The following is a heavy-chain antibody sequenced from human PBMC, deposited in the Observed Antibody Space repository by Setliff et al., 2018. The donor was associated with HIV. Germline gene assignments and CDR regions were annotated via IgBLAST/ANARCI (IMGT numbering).Heavy chain of an antibody. CDR1: GYSFTTYW. CDR3: ASRPYYDSWSSHQAFEI. V-gene: IGHV5-51*01. Sequence: PGESLKISCKGSGYSFTTYWIGWVRQMPGKGLEWVGIIYPYTSDTRYSPSFHGQVTIPADKSISTGYVQWSGRKAPDHAMYYRASRPYYDSWSSHQAFEIWGQGTMVTVAS. CDR2: IYPYTSDT. J-gene: IGHJ3*02. D-gene: IGHD3-3*01.